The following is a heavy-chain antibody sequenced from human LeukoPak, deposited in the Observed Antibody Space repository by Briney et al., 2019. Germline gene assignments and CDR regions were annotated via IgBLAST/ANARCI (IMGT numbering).Heavy chain of an antibody. CDR1: GGSISSSSYY. Sequence: SETLSLTCTVSGGSISSSSYYWGWIRQPPGKGLEWIGSIYYSGSTYYNPSLKSRVTISVDTSKNQFSLKLSSVTAADTAVYYCARDRYGVQGHYYGMDVWGQGTTVTVSS. CDR3: ARDRYGVQGHYYGMDV. CDR2: IYYSGST. J-gene: IGHJ6*02. V-gene: IGHV4-39*07. D-gene: IGHD4-17*01.